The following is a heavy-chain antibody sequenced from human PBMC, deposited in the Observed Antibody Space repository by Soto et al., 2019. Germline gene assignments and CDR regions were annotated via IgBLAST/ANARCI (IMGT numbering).Heavy chain of an antibody. D-gene: IGHD2-15*01. V-gene: IGHV4-34*01. CDR2: INHSGST. CDR1: GGSFSGYY. J-gene: IGHJ6*02. Sequence: QVQLQQWGAGLLKPSETLSLTCAVYGGSFSGYYWSWIRQPPGKGLEWIGEINHSGSTNYNPSLKSRVTISVDTSKNQFSLNRSSVTAAGTAVYYCAGGRRGYWSGGSCYPYGMDVWGQGTTVTVSS. CDR3: AGGRRGYWSGGSCYPYGMDV.